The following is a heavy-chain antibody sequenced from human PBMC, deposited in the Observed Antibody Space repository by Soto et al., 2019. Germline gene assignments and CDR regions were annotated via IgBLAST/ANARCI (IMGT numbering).Heavy chain of an antibody. D-gene: IGHD6-13*01. V-gene: IGHV1-69*13. J-gene: IGHJ5*02. CDR3: ASRNQGYSDDWFDP. Sequence: SVKVSCKASGGTFSSYAISWVRQAPGQGLEWMGGIIPIFGTANYAQKFQGRVTITVDESTSTAYMELSSLRSEDTAVYYCASRNQGYSDDWFDPWGQGTLVTVYS. CDR2: IIPIFGTA. CDR1: GGTFSSYA.